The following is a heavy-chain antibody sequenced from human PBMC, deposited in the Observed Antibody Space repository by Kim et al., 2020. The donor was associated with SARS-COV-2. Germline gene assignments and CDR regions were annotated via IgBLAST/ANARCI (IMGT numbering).Heavy chain of an antibody. D-gene: IGHD5-18*01. J-gene: IGHJ3*02. V-gene: IGHV4-31*03. CDR2: IYYSGST. CDR3: ARAGYSPRNDAFDI. CDR1: GGSISSGGYY. Sequence: SETLSLTCTVSGGSISSGGYYWSWIRQHPGKGLEWIGYIYYSGSTYYNPSLKSRVTISVDTSKNQFSLKLSSVTAADTAVYYCARAGYSPRNDAFDIWGQGTMVTVSS.